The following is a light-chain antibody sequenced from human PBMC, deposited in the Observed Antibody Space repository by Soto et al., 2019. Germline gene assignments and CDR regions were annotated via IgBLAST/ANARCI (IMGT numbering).Light chain of an antibody. Sequence: DIQMTQSPSSLSASVGDRVTIACQASQDIDKYLNWYQQKPGKAPKLLIYTASNLETGVPSRFSGSGFGTDFTLTISSLLPEDIATYYCHQYDNLPFTFGPGTKVDI. V-gene: IGKV1-33*01. CDR2: TAS. CDR3: HQYDNLPFT. CDR1: QDIDKY. J-gene: IGKJ3*01.